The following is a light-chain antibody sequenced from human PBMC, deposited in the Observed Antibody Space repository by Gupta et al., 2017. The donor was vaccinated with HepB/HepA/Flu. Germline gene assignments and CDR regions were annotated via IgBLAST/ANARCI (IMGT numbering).Light chain of an antibody. J-gene: IGKJ1*01. CDR3: MQGTQFPRT. CDR2: KVS. Sequence: EIVMIQTPLSLPFTLGQPASISCRSSQSLVHSNGNTYLRWLQQRPGQPPRVLIYKVSNRYSAVPDRFSGSGAGTDFTLDISRVESEDVGVYYCMQGTQFPRTFGQGTKVEIK. V-gene: IGKV2-24*01. CDR1: QSLVHSNGNTY.